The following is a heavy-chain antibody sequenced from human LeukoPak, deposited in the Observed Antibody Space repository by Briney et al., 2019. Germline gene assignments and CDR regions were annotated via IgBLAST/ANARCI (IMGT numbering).Heavy chain of an antibody. CDR2: INAGNGNT. CDR1: GYTFTSYA. J-gene: IGHJ4*02. Sequence: ASVKLSCKASGYTFTSYAMHWVRQAPGQRLEWMGWINAGNGNTKYSQKFQGRVTITRDTSASTAYMELSSLRSEDTAVYYCAREGADCSSTSCPARLFDYWGQGTLVTVSS. D-gene: IGHD2-2*01. V-gene: IGHV1-3*01. CDR3: AREGADCSSTSCPARLFDY.